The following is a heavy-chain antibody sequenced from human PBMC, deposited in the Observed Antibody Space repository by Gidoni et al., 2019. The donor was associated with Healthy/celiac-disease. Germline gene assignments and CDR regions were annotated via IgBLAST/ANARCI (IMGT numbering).Heavy chain of an antibody. CDR2: IYHSGST. V-gene: IGHV4-4*02. CDR3: AREKRGEGYYDILTGYQPDSKGAPFDY. J-gene: IGHJ4*02. CDR1: GGSISSSNW. D-gene: IGHD3-9*01. Sequence: QVQLQESGPGLVKPSGTLSLTCAVSGGSISSSNWWSWVRQPPGKGLEWIGEIYHSGSTNYNPSLKSRVTISVDKSKNQFSLKLSSVTAADTAVYYCAREKRGEGYYDILTGYQPDSKGAPFDYWGQGTLVTVSS.